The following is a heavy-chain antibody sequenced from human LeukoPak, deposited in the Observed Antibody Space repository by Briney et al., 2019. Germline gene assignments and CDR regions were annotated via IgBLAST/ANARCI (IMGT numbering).Heavy chain of an antibody. CDR2: INHSGST. CDR3: ARNGLLWFGEFPNYYYHGMDV. Sequence: PSETLSLTCAVYGGSFSGYYWSWIRQPPGKGLEWIGEINHSGSTNYNPSLKSRVTISVDTSKNQFSLKLSSVTAADTAVYYCARNGLLWFGEFPNYYYHGMDVWGQGTTVTVSS. CDR1: GGSFSGYY. V-gene: IGHV4-34*01. D-gene: IGHD3-10*01. J-gene: IGHJ6*02.